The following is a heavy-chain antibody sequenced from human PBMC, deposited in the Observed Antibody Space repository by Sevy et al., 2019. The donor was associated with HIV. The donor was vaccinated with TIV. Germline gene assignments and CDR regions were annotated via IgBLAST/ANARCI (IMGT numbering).Heavy chain of an antibody. Sequence: GGSLRLSCAASGFSFRNYGMHWVRQAPGKGLEWVAFISNDGSNKYYAASVKGRFTISRDNSQHTLYLQVNNGRADDTAVFYCAKNIWTGYYVPHGYWGQGTLVTVSS. J-gene: IGHJ4*02. V-gene: IGHV3-30*02. CDR2: ISNDGSNK. CDR3: AKNIWTGYYVPHGY. CDR1: GFSFRNYG. D-gene: IGHD3-9*01.